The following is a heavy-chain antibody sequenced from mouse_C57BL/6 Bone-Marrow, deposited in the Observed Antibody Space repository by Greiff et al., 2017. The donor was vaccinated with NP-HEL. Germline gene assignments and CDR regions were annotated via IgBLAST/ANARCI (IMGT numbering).Heavy chain of an antibody. CDR2: IDPENGDT. V-gene: IGHV14-4*01. CDR3: TTRGVYYYGSRPVDFDY. CDR1: GFNIKDDY. D-gene: IGHD1-1*01. Sequence: VQLQQSGAELVRPGASVKLSCTASGFNIKDDYMHWVKQRPEQGLEWIGWIDPENGDTEYASKFQGKATITADTSSNTAYLQLSSLTSEDTAVYYCTTRGVYYYGSRPVDFDYWGQGTTLTVSS. J-gene: IGHJ2*01.